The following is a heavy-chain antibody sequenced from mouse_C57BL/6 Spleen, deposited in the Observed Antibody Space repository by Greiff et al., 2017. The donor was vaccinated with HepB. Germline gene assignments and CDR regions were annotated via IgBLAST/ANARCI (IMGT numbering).Heavy chain of an antibody. D-gene: IGHD3-3*01. J-gene: IGHJ2*01. CDR2: ISDGGSYT. Sequence: EVKLMESGGGLVKPGGSLKLSCAASGFTFSSYAMSWVRQTPEKRLEWVATISDGGSYTYYPDNVKGRFTISRDNAKNNLYLQMSHLKSEDTAMYYCARDREDDFDYWGQGTTLTVSS. V-gene: IGHV5-4*01. CDR3: ARDREDDFDY. CDR1: GFTFSSYA.